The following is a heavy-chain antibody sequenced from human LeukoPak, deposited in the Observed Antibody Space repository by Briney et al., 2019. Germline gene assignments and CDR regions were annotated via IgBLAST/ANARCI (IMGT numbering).Heavy chain of an antibody. J-gene: IGHJ4*02. D-gene: IGHD2-2*01. CDR2: IYSSGSA. V-gene: IGHV4-59*08. CDR3: ARTYCSTTACPFDY. CDR1: GASINNNF. Sequence: SETLSLTCTVSGASINNNFWTWIRQPPGKGLEWIGYIYSSGSANYNPSLKSRVIISGDTSKNQISLNLTSVTAADTAVYFCARTYCSTTACPFDYWGQGTLVTVSS.